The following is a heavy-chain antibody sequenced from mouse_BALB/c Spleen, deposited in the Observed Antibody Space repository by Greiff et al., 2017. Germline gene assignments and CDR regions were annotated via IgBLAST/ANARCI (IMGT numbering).Heavy chain of an antibody. D-gene: IGHD1-1*01. CDR1: GFNIKDTY. CDR3: ARDYYGSPLAY. Sequence: EVKLVESGAELVKPGASVKLSCTASGFNIKDTYMHWVKQRPEQGLEWIGRIDPANGNTKYDPKFQGKATITADTSSNTAYLQLSSLTSEDTAVYYCARDYYGSPLAYWGQGTVVTVAA. V-gene: IGHV14-3*02. CDR2: IDPANGNT. J-gene: IGHJ3*01.